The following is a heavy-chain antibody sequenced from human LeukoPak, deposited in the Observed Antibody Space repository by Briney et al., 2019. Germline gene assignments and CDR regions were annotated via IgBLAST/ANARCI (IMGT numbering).Heavy chain of an antibody. D-gene: IGHD3-22*01. CDR3: ERTHSSGYYNYYYYYGMDV. J-gene: IGHJ6*02. CDR1: GFTFSSYA. CDR2: ISCDGSNK. Sequence: GRSLRLSCAASGFTFSSYAMHWVRQAPGKGLEWVAVISCDGSNKYYADSVKGRFTISRDNSKNTLYLQMNSLRAEDTAVYYCERTHSSGYYNYYYYYGMDVWGQGTTVTVSS. V-gene: IGHV3-30-3*01.